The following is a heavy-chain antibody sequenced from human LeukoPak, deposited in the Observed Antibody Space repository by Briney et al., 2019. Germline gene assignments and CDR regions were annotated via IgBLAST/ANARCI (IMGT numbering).Heavy chain of an antibody. Sequence: GGSLGLSCAASAFIFNRYGMSWVRQAPGKGLEWVSSTSSSSSYIYYSDSVKGRSTISRDNAKNSLYLQMNSLRAEDTAVYYCARDGPIQLWLSYYYYMDVWGKGTTVTVSS. J-gene: IGHJ6*03. CDR3: ARDGPIQLWLSYYYYMDV. CDR2: TSSSSSYI. D-gene: IGHD5-18*01. CDR1: AFIFNRYG. V-gene: IGHV3-21*01.